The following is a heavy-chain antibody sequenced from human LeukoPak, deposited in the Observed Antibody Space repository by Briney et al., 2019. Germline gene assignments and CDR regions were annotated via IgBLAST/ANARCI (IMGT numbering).Heavy chain of an antibody. CDR2: INHRGST. D-gene: IGHD3-3*01. CDR1: GGSFSGYY. V-gene: IGHV4-34*01. Sequence: SETLSLTCAVYGGSFSGYYWSWIRQPPGKGLEWIGEINHRGSTNYNPSLKSRVTISVDTSKNQFSLKLSSVTAADTAVYYCARGLMYYDFWSGYYTSRRFDPWGQGTLVTVSS. CDR3: ARGLMYYDFWSGYYTSRRFDP. J-gene: IGHJ5*02.